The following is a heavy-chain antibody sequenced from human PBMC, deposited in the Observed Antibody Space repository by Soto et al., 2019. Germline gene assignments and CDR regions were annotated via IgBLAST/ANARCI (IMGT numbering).Heavy chain of an antibody. V-gene: IGHV1-18*04. CDR1: GYTFTSYG. CDR3: ARGPRYCSTTTCFSGVTWFDP. CDR2: ISSYNGNT. J-gene: IGHJ5*02. D-gene: IGHD2-2*01. Sequence: ASVKVSCKASGYTFTSYGISWVRQAPGQGLEWMGWISSYNGNTNYAQKVQDRVTLTTDTSTSTTYMEPRSLRSDDTAVYYCARGPRYCSTTTCFSGVTWFDPWGQGTLVTVSS.